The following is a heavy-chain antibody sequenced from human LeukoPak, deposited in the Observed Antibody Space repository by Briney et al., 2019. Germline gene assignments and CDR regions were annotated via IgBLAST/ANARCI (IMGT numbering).Heavy chain of an antibody. J-gene: IGHJ4*02. CDR2: ISGSGGST. V-gene: IGHV3-23*01. CDR1: GFTFSSYA. CDR3: AEEKRFKDGSDSSGYYLRD. D-gene: IGHD3-22*01. Sequence: GGSLRLSCAASGFTFSSYAMSWVRQAPGKGLEWVSAISGSGGSTYYADSVKGRFTISRDNSKNTLYLQMNSLRAEDTAVYYCAEEKRFKDGSDSSGYYLRDWGQGTLVTVSS.